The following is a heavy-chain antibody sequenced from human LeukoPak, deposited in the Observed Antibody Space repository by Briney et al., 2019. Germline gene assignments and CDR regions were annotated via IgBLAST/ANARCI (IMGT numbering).Heavy chain of an antibody. D-gene: IGHD1-26*01. V-gene: IGHV3-30*18. CDR3: AKDLLGGTFTEGVFDI. CDR1: GFTFSSYA. Sequence: GRSLRLSCAASGFTFSSYAMHWVRQAPAKGLEWMAVISYDGNNNYYADSVTGRFTISRDNFKNTLFLQMNSLRAEDTAVYYCAKDLLGGTFTEGVFDIWGRGTMVTVSS. CDR2: ISYDGNNN. J-gene: IGHJ3*02.